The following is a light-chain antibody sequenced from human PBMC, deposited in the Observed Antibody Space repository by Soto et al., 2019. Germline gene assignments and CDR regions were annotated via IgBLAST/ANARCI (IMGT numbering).Light chain of an antibody. CDR2: AAS. CDR1: QGISSY. Sequence: DIQLTQSPSFLSASVGDRVTITCRASQGISSYLAWYQQKPGKAPKLLIYAASTLQSGVPSRFSGSRSRTEFTLTISSLQPEDFAIYYCQRFNTYPFTFGPGTKVDIK. V-gene: IGKV1-9*01. CDR3: QRFNTYPFT. J-gene: IGKJ3*01.